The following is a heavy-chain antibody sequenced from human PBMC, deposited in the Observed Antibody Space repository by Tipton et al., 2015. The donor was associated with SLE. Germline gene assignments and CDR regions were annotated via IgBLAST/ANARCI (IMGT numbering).Heavy chain of an antibody. CDR2: IYTSGST. D-gene: IGHD6-19*01. J-gene: IGHJ3*02. Sequence: TLSLTCTVSGGSISSGSYYWSWIRQPAGKGLEWIGHIYTSGSTNSNPSLKSRVTISVDTSKNQFSLKLSSVTATDTAVYYCARDDVYSSGWYGFDIWGQGAMVTVSS. V-gene: IGHV4-61*09. CDR3: ARDDVYSSGWYGFDI. CDR1: GGSISSGSYY.